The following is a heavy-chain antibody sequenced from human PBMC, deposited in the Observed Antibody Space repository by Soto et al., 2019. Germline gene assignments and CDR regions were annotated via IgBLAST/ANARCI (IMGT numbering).Heavy chain of an antibody. CDR1: GYTFTSYG. Sequence: AAVKVSCKASGYTFTSYGISWVRQAPGQGLEWMGWISAYNGNTNYAQKLQGRVTMTTDTSTSTAYMELRSLRSDDTAVYYCAREGVAVAGTQDNYYYYYGMDVWGQGTTVTSP. CDR3: AREGVAVAGTQDNYYYYYGMDV. D-gene: IGHD6-19*01. CDR2: ISAYNGNT. J-gene: IGHJ6*02. V-gene: IGHV1-18*04.